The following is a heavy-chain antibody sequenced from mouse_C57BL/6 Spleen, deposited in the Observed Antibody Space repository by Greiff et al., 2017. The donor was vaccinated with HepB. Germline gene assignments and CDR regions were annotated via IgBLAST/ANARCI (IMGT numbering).Heavy chain of an antibody. J-gene: IGHJ1*03. CDR2: IWRGGST. D-gene: IGHD2-4*01. V-gene: IGHV2-5*01. CDR3: AKGYDYGSGYFDG. CDR1: GFSLTSYG. Sequence: VMLVESGPGLVQPSQSLSITCTVSGFSLTSYGVHWVRQSPGKGLEWLGVIWRGGSTDYNAAFMSRLSITKDNSKSQVFFKMNSLQADDTAIYYCAKGYDYGSGYFDGWGTGTTVTVSS.